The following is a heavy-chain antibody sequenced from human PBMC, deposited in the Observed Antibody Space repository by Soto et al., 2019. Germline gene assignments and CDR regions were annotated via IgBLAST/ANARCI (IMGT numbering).Heavy chain of an antibody. CDR3: ARVSSSGWLGP. CDR2: TYYRSKWYN. D-gene: IGHD6-19*01. J-gene: IGHJ5*02. CDR1: GYSIAVYTAA. V-gene: IGHV6-1*01. Sequence: SQTRSLAYAIPGYSIAVYTAACNWIRTSPSRGLEWLGRTYYRSKWYNDYAVSVKSRITINPDTSKNQFSLQLNSVTPEDTAVYYCARVSSSGWLGPWGQGTLVTVSS.